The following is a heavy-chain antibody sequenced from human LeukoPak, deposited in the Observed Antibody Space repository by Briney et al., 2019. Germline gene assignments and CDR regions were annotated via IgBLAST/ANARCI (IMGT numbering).Heavy chain of an antibody. J-gene: IGHJ4*02. D-gene: IGHD7-27*01. CDR1: GYTFTGNN. CDR2: INTNTGNP. Sequence: ASVKLSCKASGYTFTGNNMHWVRHAPGQGIGWMGWINTNTGNPTYAQGFTGRFVFSLDTSVSTAYLQISSLKAEDTAVYYCARASGSDYWGQRTMVTVSS. CDR3: ARASGSDY. V-gene: IGHV7-4-1*02.